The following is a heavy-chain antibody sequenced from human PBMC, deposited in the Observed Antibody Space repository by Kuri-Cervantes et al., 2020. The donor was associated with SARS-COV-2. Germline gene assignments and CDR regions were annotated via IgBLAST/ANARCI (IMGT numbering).Heavy chain of an antibody. D-gene: IGHD2/OR15-2a*01. CDR3: AKVGLSFDY. CDR1: GFTFSSFA. V-gene: IGHV3-23*01. CDR2: ISGSGVGT. Sequence: ETLSLTCAASGFTFSSFAMSWVRQAPGKGLEWVSSISGSGVGTYYADSVKGRFTISRDNSKNTLYLQVNSLRAEDSALYYCAKVGLSFDYWGQGTLVTVSS. J-gene: IGHJ4*02.